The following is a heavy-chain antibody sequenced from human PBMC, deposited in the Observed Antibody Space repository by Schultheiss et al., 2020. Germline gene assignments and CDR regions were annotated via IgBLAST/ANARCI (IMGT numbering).Heavy chain of an antibody. CDR2: TDWDDDK. CDR3: AHSNHNLGWFDP. V-gene: IGHV2-70*12. Sequence: SGPKLVKPTQTLTLTCTFSGFSLSTSGMCVSWIRQPPGKALEWLARTDWDDDKYYSTSLKTRLTISKDTSKNQVVLTMTNMDPVDTATYYCAHSNHNLGWFDPWGQGTLVTVSS. CDR1: GFSLSTSGMC. J-gene: IGHJ5*02. D-gene: IGHD1-14*01.